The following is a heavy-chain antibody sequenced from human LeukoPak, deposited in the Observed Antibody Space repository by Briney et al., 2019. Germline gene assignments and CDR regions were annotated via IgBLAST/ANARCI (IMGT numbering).Heavy chain of an antibody. CDR2: ISGSGGST. V-gene: IGHV3-23*01. CDR3: AKDLGIGYCSSTSCYTIDY. D-gene: IGHD2-2*02. J-gene: IGHJ4*02. Sequence: GGSLRLSCAASGFTFSSYAMSWVRQAPGKGLEWVSAISGSGGSTYYADSVKGRFTISRDNSKNTRYLQMNSLRAEDTAVYYCAKDLGIGYCSSTSCYTIDYWGQGTLVTVSS. CDR1: GFTFSSYA.